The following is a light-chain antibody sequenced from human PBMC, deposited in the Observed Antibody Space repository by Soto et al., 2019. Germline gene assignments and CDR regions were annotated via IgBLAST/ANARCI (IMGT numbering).Light chain of an antibody. Sequence: QAVVTQEPSLTVSPGGTVTLTCGSSTGAVTSGHYPYWFQQKPGQAPRTLIYDASKKHSWTPARFSGCLLGGKAALTLSGAQPEDEAEYYCLLSYSGARPVVFGGGTKLTVL. V-gene: IGLV7-46*01. CDR2: DAS. CDR1: TGAVTSGHY. CDR3: LLSYSGARPVV. J-gene: IGLJ2*01.